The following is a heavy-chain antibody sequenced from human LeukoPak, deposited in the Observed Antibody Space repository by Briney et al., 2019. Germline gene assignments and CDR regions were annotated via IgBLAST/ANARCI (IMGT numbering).Heavy chain of an antibody. V-gene: IGHV3-9*01. J-gene: IGHJ3*02. CDR2: ISWNSGSI. D-gene: IGHD3-10*01. CDR1: GFTLDDYA. Sequence: SLRLAWAASGFTLDDYAMQWVRQAPGKGLEWGSGISWNSGSIGYADSVKGRFTISRDNAKNSLYLQMNSLRAEDTALYYCAQDMRFGEFLPDAFDIWGQGTMVTVSS. CDR3: AQDMRFGEFLPDAFDI.